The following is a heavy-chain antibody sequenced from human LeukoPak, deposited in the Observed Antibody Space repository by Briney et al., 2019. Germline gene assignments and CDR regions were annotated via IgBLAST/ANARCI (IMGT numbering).Heavy chain of an antibody. D-gene: IGHD1-26*01. CDR2: ISSSSSYI. V-gene: IGHV3-21*01. CDR1: GFTFSSYS. CDR3: ARDVGQNWFDP. Sequence: GGSLRLSCAASGFTFSSYSMKWVRQAPGKGLEWVSSISSSSSYIYYAESVKGRFTISRDNAKNSLYLQMNSLRAEDTAVYYCARDVGQNWFDPWGQGTLVTVSS. J-gene: IGHJ5*02.